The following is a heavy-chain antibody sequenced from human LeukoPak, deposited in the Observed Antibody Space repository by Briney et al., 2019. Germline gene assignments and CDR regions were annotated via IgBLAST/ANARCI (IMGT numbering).Heavy chain of an antibody. CDR1: GYTFTGYY. V-gene: IGHV1-2*02. J-gene: IGHJ4*02. CDR2: INPNSGGT. Sequence: GASVKVSCKASGYTFTGYYMHWVRQAPGQGLEWMGWINPNSGGTNYAQKLQGRVTMTTDTSTSTAYMELRSLRSDDTAVYYCARVLVGFGELYDYWGQGTLVTVSS. D-gene: IGHD3-10*01. CDR3: ARVLVGFGELYDY.